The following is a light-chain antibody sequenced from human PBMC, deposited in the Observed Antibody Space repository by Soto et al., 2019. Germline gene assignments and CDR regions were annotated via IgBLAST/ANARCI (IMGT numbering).Light chain of an antibody. Sequence: IVMTQSPATLSVSPGERATLSCRASQSVSSDLAWYHQKPGQAPRLLIYGASTRATGIPARFSGSGSGTEFTLTINRLEPEDFAVYYCQQYGSSPRTFGQGTKVDI. V-gene: IGKV3-15*01. CDR1: QSVSSD. CDR3: QQYGSSPRT. J-gene: IGKJ1*01. CDR2: GAS.